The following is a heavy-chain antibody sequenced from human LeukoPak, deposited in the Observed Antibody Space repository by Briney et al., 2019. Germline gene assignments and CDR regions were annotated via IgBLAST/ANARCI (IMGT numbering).Heavy chain of an antibody. J-gene: IGHJ4*02. CDR2: FYHSGIT. D-gene: IGHD7-27*01. CDR1: GYSISSGYF. CDR3: ARTRVGPPGDYFDY. Sequence: SETLSLTCTVSGYSISSGYFWGWIRQPPGKGLEWIGSFYHSGITNYNPSLKSRVTMSVDTSKNQFSLKLSSVTAADTAVYYCARTRVGPPGDYFDYWGQGTLVTVSS. V-gene: IGHV4-38-2*02.